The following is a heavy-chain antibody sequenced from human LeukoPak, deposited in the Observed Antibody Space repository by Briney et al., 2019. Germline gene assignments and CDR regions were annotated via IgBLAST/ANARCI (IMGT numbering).Heavy chain of an antibody. D-gene: IGHD4-17*01. Sequence: PSETLSLTCAVYGGSFSGYYWSWIRQPPGKGLEWIGYIYYSGSTNYNPSLKSRVTISVDTSKNQFSLKLSSVTAADTAVYYCARTHTVTTAFDYWGQGTLVTVSS. CDR3: ARTHTVTTAFDY. V-gene: IGHV4-59*01. J-gene: IGHJ4*02. CDR1: GGSFSGYY. CDR2: IYYSGST.